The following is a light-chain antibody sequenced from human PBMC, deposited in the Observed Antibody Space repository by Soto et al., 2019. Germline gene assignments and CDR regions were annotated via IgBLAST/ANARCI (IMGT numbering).Light chain of an antibody. Sequence: ESVLIQVLAIPSLSKGEKATISCRASQSVSSYLAWYQQKPGQAPRLLIYDASNRATGIPARFSGSGSGTDFTLTISILEPEDFAVYYWQQRSKWLRTFGQGTKMDIK. CDR2: DAS. CDR1: QSVSSY. CDR3: QQRSKWLRT. V-gene: IGKV3-11*01. J-gene: IGKJ1*01.